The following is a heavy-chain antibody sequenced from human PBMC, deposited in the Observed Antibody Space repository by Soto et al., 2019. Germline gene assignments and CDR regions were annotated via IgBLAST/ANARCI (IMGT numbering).Heavy chain of an antibody. CDR3: VTDHAKGSSSFPKFSFGMDV. D-gene: IGHD6-6*01. CDR2: ISDNADST. Sequence: EVQLLESGGGLVQPGGSLRLSCAASGFTFSSYAMSWVRQAPGKGLEWVSAISDNADSTYSADSVKGRFAISRDNSKNTLYLQMNGLSADDTAIYFCVTDHAKGSSSFPKFSFGMDVWGQGTTVTVS. CDR1: GFTFSSYA. J-gene: IGHJ6*02. V-gene: IGHV3-23*01.